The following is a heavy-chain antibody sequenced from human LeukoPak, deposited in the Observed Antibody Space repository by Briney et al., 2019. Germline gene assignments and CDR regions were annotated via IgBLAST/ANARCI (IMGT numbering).Heavy chain of an antibody. J-gene: IGHJ4*02. Sequence: PSETLSLTCTVSGGSVSSGSYYWSWIRQPPGKGLEWIGYIYYSGSTNYNPSLKSRVTISVDTSKNQFSLKLSSVTAADTAVYYCAGVESRSWYRVDYWGQGTLVTVSS. D-gene: IGHD6-13*01. CDR2: IYYSGST. V-gene: IGHV4-61*01. CDR1: GGSVSSGSYY. CDR3: AGVESRSWYRVDY.